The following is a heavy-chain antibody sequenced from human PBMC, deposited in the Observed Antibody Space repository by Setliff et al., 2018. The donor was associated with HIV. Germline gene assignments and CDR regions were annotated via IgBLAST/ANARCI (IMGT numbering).Heavy chain of an antibody. CDR3: ARYFYASSSSAIDA. Sequence: GGSLRLSCAASGFTFSSHWMHWVRQAPGKGLVWVSRINRDESSTSYADSVKGRFTISRDNAKNTLYLQMNSLRAEDTAVYYCARYFYASSSSAIDAWGQGMPVTVSS. V-gene: IGHV3-74*01. D-gene: IGHD3-16*01. CDR1: GFTFSSHW. J-gene: IGHJ5*02. CDR2: INRDESST.